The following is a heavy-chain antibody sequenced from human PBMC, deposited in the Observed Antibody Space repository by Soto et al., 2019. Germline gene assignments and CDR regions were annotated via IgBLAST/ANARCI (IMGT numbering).Heavy chain of an antibody. CDR3: AKDGGGYNYGYVMLDKYYYGMDV. CDR1: GFTFSTYA. D-gene: IGHD5-18*01. CDR2: ISYDGTNK. Sequence: QVQLVESGGGVVQPGRSLRLSCAASGFTFSTYAMHWVRQAPGKGLEWVAVISYDGTNKYYADSVRGRFTISRDNSKNTLCLQMTSLRAEDTAVYYCAKDGGGYNYGYVMLDKYYYGMDVWGQGTTVTVSS. J-gene: IGHJ6*02. V-gene: IGHV3-30-3*01.